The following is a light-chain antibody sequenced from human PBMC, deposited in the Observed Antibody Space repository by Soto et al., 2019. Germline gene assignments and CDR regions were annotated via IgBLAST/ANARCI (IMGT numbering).Light chain of an antibody. CDR3: SSYTSSSTLSV. CDR1: SSDVGGYNY. J-gene: IGLJ1*01. CDR2: DVS. Sequence: QSALTRPGSVSRSPGQSITISCTGTSSDVGGYNYVSWYQQHPGKAPKLMIYDVSNRPSGVSNRFSGSKSGNTASLTISGLQAEDEADYYCSSYTSSSTLSVFGTGPKVTVL. V-gene: IGLV2-14*01.